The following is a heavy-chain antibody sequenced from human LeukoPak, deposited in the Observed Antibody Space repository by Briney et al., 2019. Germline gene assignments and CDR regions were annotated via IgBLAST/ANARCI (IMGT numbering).Heavy chain of an antibody. J-gene: IGHJ4*02. Sequence: GGSLRLSCIASGFSFSGHWMHWARQLPGKGLVWVSRISPTGSTTSYADSVKGRFTVSRDNAKNTLYLQVNSLRAEDTAAYYCARGPNSNWSGLDFWGQGTLLTVSS. D-gene: IGHD6-6*01. CDR1: GFSFSGHW. V-gene: IGHV3-74*01. CDR3: ARGPNSNWSGLDF. CDR2: ISPTGSTT.